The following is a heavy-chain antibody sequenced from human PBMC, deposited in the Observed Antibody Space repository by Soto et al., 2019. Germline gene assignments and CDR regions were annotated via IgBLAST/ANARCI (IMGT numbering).Heavy chain of an antibody. CDR1: GGTFSSYA. CDR2: IIPIFGTA. J-gene: IGHJ6*02. Sequence: QVQLVQSGAEVKKPGSSVKVSCKASGGTFSSYAISWVRQAPGQGLEWMGGIIPIFGTANYAQKFQGRVTITADEATSTAYMELSSLRSEDTAVYYCAKGYYGSGSYHYYYGMDVWGQGTTVTVSS. CDR3: AKGYYGSGSYHYYYGMDV. V-gene: IGHV1-69*01. D-gene: IGHD3-10*01.